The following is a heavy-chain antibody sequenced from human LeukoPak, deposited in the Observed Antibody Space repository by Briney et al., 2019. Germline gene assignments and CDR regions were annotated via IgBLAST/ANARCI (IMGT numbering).Heavy chain of an antibody. Sequence: GGSLKLSCAASRFTFSNYGVNWVRQAPGKGLEWVSYINSRSSTIYYADSVKGRFTISRDNSKNTLYLQMNSLRAEDTAVYYCARDHTIVVVLAARGGRRYYYGMDVWGQGTAVTVSS. V-gene: IGHV3-48*01. CDR3: ARDHTIVVVLAARGGRRYYYGMDV. D-gene: IGHD2-2*01. CDR2: INSRSSTI. J-gene: IGHJ6*02. CDR1: RFTFSNYG.